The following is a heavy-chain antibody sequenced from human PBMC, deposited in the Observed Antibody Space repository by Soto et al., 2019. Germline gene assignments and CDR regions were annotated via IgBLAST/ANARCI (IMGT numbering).Heavy chain of an antibody. CDR3: ARSQYSSSWYPFDY. V-gene: IGHV3-33*01. J-gene: IGHJ4*02. Sequence: GGALRISCAASGFTFSSYGMHWGRPAPGKGLEWVAVIYYDGSNKYYADSVKGRFTISRDNSKNTLYLQMNSLRAEDTAVFYCARSQYSSSWYPFDYWGQGTLVTVSS. CDR1: GFTFSSYG. CDR2: IYYDGSNK. D-gene: IGHD6-13*01.